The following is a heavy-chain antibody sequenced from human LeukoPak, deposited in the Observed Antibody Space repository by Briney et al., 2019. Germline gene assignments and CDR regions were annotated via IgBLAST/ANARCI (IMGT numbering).Heavy chain of an antibody. J-gene: IGHJ4*02. V-gene: IGHV3-23*01. CDR3: AKGTMIVVLDGC. D-gene: IGHD3-22*01. CDR2: LSNSGDSR. Sequence: PGGSLRLSCAASGFTFSSYAMSWVRQAPGKGLEWVSGLSNSGDSRYYADSVQGRFTISRDNSKNTLYLQMNSLRAEDTAVYYCAKGTMIVVLDGCWGQGTLVTVSS. CDR1: GFTFSSYA.